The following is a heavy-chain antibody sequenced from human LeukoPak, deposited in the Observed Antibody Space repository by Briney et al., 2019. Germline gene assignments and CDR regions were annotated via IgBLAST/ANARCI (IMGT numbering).Heavy chain of an antibody. D-gene: IGHD3-10*01. CDR3: AKGVWFGEPFDY. Sequence: PGRSLRLSCTASGFTFGDYAMNWVRQAPGKGLEWVSGGGVTTYYADSVKGRFTISRDNSNNTLYLQMNSLRAEDTAVYYCAKGVWFGEPFDYWGQGTLVTVSS. CDR2: GGVTT. J-gene: IGHJ4*02. V-gene: IGHV3-23*01. CDR1: GFTFGDYA.